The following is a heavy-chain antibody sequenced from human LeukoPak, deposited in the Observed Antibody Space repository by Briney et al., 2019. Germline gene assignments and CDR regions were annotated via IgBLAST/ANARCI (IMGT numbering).Heavy chain of an antibody. CDR2: IRHDSSDI. Sequence: GSLKLSFSTSGFTFSTHSINWVRQAPGKGLEWISFIRHDSSDIYYADSVKGRFTISRDNAKNSLYLQMNSLRVEDTAVYYCARDWFGELIWGQGTLVTVSS. CDR3: ARDWFGELI. J-gene: IGHJ4*02. CDR1: GFTFSTHS. D-gene: IGHD3-10*01. V-gene: IGHV3-48*01.